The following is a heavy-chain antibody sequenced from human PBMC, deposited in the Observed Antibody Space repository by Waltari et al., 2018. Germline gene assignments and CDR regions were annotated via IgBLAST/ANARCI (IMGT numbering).Heavy chain of an antibody. CDR1: GGSLRGYD. V-gene: IGHV4-34*01. CDR3: ARGCPYYDFWSGYYALDY. CDR2: INHSGST. D-gene: IGHD3-3*01. J-gene: IGHJ4*02. Sequence: QVQLQQWGAGLLKPSETLSLTCAVYGGSLRGYDRRWIRQPPGKGMGWIGEINHSGSTNYNPSLKSRVTISVDTSKNQFSLKLSSVTAADTAVYYCARGCPYYDFWSGYYALDYWGQGTLVTVSS.